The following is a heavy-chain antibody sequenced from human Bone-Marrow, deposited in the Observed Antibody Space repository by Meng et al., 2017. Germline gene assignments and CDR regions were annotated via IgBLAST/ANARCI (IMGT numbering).Heavy chain of an antibody. CDR3: AKDTISGSAYSSAWYFGRGGLDV. CDR2: ISWNSANI. D-gene: IGHD6-19*01. J-gene: IGHJ3*01. CDR1: GFTFEDYA. Sequence: SLKISCEGSGFTFEDYAMYWVRQPPGKGLEWVSGISWNSANIGYADSVKGRFTISRDNARNSLYLQLNSLRPEDMALYFCAKDTISGSAYSSAWYFGRGGLDVWGQGTMVTVSS. V-gene: IGHV3-9*03.